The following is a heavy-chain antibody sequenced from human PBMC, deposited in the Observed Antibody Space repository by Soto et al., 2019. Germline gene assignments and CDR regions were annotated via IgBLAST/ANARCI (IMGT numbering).Heavy chain of an antibody. J-gene: IGHJ4*02. V-gene: IGHV3-23*01. CDR2: ISGSGGRT. Sequence: EVQLLESGGGLVQPGGSLRLSCAASGFTFSSYAMSWVRQAPGKGLEWLSAISGSGGRTYYADSVKGRFTISSDNSKNTLFLQMNSLRDEDTAVYYCAKAYDFWSGYWFDYWGQGTLVTVSS. CDR1: GFTFSSYA. D-gene: IGHD3-3*01. CDR3: AKAYDFWSGYWFDY.